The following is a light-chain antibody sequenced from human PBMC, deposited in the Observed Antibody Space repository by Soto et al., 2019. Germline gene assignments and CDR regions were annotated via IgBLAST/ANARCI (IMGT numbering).Light chain of an antibody. CDR3: QQYNRWPLT. V-gene: IGKV3-15*01. J-gene: IGKJ4*01. CDR1: QGIHGK. Sequence: EIAMTQAPATLSASPGERLTLSCRASQGIHGKFAWYQQKPGQTPRLLIYDASTRATGIPGSFSGSGSGTEFTLTISSLQSEDFAVYYCQQYNRWPLTFGGGTKVDIK. CDR2: DAS.